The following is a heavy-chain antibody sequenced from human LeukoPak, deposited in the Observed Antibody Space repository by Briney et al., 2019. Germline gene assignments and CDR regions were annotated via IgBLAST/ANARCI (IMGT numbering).Heavy chain of an antibody. Sequence: GGSLRLSCAASGFTFSSYAMSWVRQAPGKGLEWVSAISGSGGSTYYADSVKGRFTISRDNSKNTLYLQMNSLRAEDTAVYYCARASRRSGWYGEYWGQGTLVTVSS. D-gene: IGHD6-19*01. CDR1: GFTFSSYA. J-gene: IGHJ4*02. CDR2: ISGSGGST. V-gene: IGHV3-23*01. CDR3: ARASRRSGWYGEY.